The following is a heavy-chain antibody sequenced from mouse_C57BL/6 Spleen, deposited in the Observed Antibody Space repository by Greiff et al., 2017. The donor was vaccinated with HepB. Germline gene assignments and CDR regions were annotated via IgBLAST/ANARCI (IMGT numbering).Heavy chain of an antibody. CDR2: IYPGDGDT. V-gene: IGHV1-82*01. Sequence: LVESGPELVKPGASVKISCKASGYAFSSSWMNWVKQRPGKGLEWIGRIYPGDGDTNYNGKFKGKATLTADKSSSTAYMQLSSLTSEDSAVYFCAREDYDYAWFAYWGQGTLVTVSA. J-gene: IGHJ3*01. D-gene: IGHD2-4*01. CDR1: GYAFSSSW. CDR3: AREDYDYAWFAY.